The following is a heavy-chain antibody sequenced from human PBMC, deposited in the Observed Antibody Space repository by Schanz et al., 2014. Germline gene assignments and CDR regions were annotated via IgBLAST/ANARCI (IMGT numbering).Heavy chain of an antibody. J-gene: IGHJ4*02. D-gene: IGHD6-19*01. CDR2: IRSSSTPI. CDR1: GFAFSSYG. Sequence: EVQLLESGGGLVQPGGSLRLSCLASGFAFSSYGMNWLRQAPGKGPEWVSYIRSSSTPIYYADSVKGRFTISRDNAKNSLYLQMNSLRVEDTAVYYCAASSGWHPSTDYWGQGTLVTVSS. CDR3: AASSGWHPSTDY. V-gene: IGHV3-48*01.